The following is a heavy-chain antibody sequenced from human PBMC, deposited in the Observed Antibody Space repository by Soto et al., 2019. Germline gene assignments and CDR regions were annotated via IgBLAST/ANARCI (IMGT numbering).Heavy chain of an antibody. CDR1: GGTFSSYT. V-gene: IGHV1-69*02. J-gene: IGHJ4*02. D-gene: IGHD2-21*02. Sequence: QVQLVQSGAEVKKPGSSVKVSCKASGGTFSSYTISWVRQAPGQGLEWMGRIIPILGIANYAQKFQGRVTXTXXXSXSTAYMGLSSLRSEDTAVYYCARDDGLAYCGGDCYSWGQGTLVTVSS. CDR2: IIPILGIA. CDR3: ARDDGLAYCGGDCYS.